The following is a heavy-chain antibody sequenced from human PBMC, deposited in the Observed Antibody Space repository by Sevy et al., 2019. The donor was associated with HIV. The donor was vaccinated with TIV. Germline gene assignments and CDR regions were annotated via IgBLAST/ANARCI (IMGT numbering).Heavy chain of an antibody. Sequence: GGSLRLSCSASGFTFSSYAMHWVRQAPGKGLEYVSAISSNGGSTYYADSVKGRLTISRDNSKNTLYLQMSSLRAEDTAVYYCVKGVLVVPAANGAFDIWGQGTMVTVSS. V-gene: IGHV3-64D*06. CDR1: GFTFSSYA. D-gene: IGHD2-2*01. CDR3: VKGVLVVPAANGAFDI. J-gene: IGHJ3*02. CDR2: ISSNGGST.